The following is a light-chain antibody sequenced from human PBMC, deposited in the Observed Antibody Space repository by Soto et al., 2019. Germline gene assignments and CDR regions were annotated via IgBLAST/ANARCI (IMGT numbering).Light chain of an antibody. CDR1: QSVDST. J-gene: IGKJ1*01. CDR2: DAS. V-gene: IGKV3-15*01. Sequence: EKVMTQSPATLSVSPGERATLSCRASQSVDSTLAWYQQKPGQPPRLLIYDASTRAAGVPARFSGSGSGTEFTLTISSLQSEGFAVYYCQQYNTWPRTFGQGTKVEIK. CDR3: QQYNTWPRT.